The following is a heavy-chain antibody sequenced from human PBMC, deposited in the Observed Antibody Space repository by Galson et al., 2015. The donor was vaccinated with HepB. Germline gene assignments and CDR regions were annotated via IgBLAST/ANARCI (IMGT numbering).Heavy chain of an antibody. Sequence: SLRLSCAASGFTFSSYWMHWVRQAPGKGLVWVSRINSDGSSTSYADSVKGRFTISRDNAKNTLYLQMNSLRAEDTAVYYCVRAGSSPTYYYYYYMDVWGKGTTVTVSS. V-gene: IGHV3-74*01. CDR2: INSDGSST. J-gene: IGHJ6*03. CDR3: VRAGSSPTYYYYYYMDV. CDR1: GFTFSSYW. D-gene: IGHD1-26*01.